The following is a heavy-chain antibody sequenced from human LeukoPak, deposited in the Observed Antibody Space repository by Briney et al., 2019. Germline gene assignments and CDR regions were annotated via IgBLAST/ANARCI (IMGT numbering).Heavy chain of an antibody. CDR3: ATDLG. CDR2: VNHDGRGT. D-gene: IGHD4-17*01. Sequence: PGGSLRLSCAASGFTFTSYWMHWVRQAPGKGLVWVSRVNHDGRGTAYADSVTGRFTIPRDNAKNTVYLQMNSLRAEDTAVYYCATDLGWGQGTLVTVSS. V-gene: IGHV3-74*01. CDR1: GFTFTSYW. J-gene: IGHJ4*02.